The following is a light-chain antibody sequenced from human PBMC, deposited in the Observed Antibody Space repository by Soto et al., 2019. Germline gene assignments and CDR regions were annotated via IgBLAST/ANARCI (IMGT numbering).Light chain of an antibody. J-gene: IGLJ2*01. Sequence: QSVLTQPPSASGTPGQRVTISCSGSSSNIGSNYVYWYHQLPGTAPKLLIYRNNQRPSGVPDRFSGSKSGTSASLAISGLRSEDEADDYCAAWDDSLSGVVFGGGTKLTVL. V-gene: IGLV1-47*01. CDR2: RNN. CDR3: AAWDDSLSGVV. CDR1: SSNIGSNY.